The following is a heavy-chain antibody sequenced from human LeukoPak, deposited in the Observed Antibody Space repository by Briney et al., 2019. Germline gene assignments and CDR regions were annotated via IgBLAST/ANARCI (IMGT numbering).Heavy chain of an antibody. Sequence: GGSLRLSFAASGFSFNSFAMSWVRQAPGRGLEWVSTISESGNSYYADSVKGRFTISRDNSKNTLYLQMNSLRAEDTAVYYCARDLYYCSGGSCYHPDALDIWGHGTMVTVSS. V-gene: IGHV3-23*01. CDR3: ARDLYYCSGGSCYHPDALDI. J-gene: IGHJ3*02. D-gene: IGHD2-15*01. CDR1: GFSFNSFA. CDR2: ISESGNS.